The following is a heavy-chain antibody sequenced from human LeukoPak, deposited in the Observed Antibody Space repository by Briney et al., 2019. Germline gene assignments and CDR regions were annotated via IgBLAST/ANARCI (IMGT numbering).Heavy chain of an antibody. Sequence: SETLSLICTVSGGSISSSSYYCRWIRQPPGKGLEWIGSIYYSGSSYYYPSLKSRVTISVDTSKNQFSLKLSSVTAADTAVYYCARRGQQLPYYYFDYWGQGTLVTVSS. CDR1: GGSISSSSYY. CDR3: ARRGQQLPYYYFDY. V-gene: IGHV4-39*01. D-gene: IGHD6-13*01. J-gene: IGHJ4*02. CDR2: IYYSGSS.